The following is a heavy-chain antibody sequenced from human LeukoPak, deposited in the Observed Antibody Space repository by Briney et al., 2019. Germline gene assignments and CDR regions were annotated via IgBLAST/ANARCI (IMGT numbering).Heavy chain of an antibody. J-gene: IGHJ3*02. V-gene: IGHV4-39*07. CDR1: GGSISSSSYY. D-gene: IGHD6-19*01. Sequence: PSETLSLTCTVSGGSISSSSYYWGWLRQPPGKGLEWIVCIDYSACTSYNPSLKSRVTISVDTSKNQFSLKLSSVTAADTAVYYCARDGEYSSGWYGAADAFDIWGQGTMVTVSS. CDR3: ARDGEYSSGWYGAADAFDI. CDR2: IDYSACT.